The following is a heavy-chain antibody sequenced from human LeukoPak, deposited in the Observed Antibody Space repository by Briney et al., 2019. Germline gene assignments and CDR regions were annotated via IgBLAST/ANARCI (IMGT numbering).Heavy chain of an antibody. CDR1: GGSFSGYY. Sequence: PSETLSLTCAVYGGSFSGYYWSWIRQPPGKGLEWIGEINHSGSTNYNPSLKSRVTISVDTSKNQFSLKLSSVTAADTAVYYCARDTVTTSGWYFDLWGRGTLVTVSS. J-gene: IGHJ2*01. D-gene: IGHD4-17*01. CDR2: INHSGST. CDR3: ARDTVTTSGWYFDL. V-gene: IGHV4-34*01.